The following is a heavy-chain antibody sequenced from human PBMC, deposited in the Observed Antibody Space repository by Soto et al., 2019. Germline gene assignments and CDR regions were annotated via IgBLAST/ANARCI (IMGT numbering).Heavy chain of an antibody. Sequence: SETLSLTCAVSAYSISSSNWWGWIRQPPGKGLEWIGYIYYSGTAYYNPSLKSRVTMSVDTSKNQFSLKLTSVTAVDTAVYYCARREIQGPIDYWGQGTLVTVSS. J-gene: IGHJ4*02. CDR3: ARREIQGPIDY. V-gene: IGHV4-28*01. CDR1: AYSISSSNW. CDR2: IYYSGTA. D-gene: IGHD1-26*01.